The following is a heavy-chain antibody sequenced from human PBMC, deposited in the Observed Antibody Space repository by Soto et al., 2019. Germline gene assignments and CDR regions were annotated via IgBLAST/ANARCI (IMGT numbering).Heavy chain of an antibody. D-gene: IGHD2-2*01. CDR1: GFTFSNYW. J-gene: IGHJ6*02. CDR3: ARCRGPNCSSRMDV. V-gene: IGHV3-7*03. Sequence: EVQLVESGGNLVQPGGSLRLSCAASGFTFSNYWMSWVRQAPGKGLEWVACIKQDGSEQYSVDSVKGRFTISRDNVRNSLYLQMKSLRAEDTAVYYCARCRGPNCSSRMDVWGQGTTVTVSS. CDR2: IKQDGSEQ.